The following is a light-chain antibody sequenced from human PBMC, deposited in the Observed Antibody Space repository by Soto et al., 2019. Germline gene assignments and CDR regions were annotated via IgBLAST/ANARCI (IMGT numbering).Light chain of an antibody. CDR1: QSVSSY. Sequence: EIVLTQSPATLSLSPGERATLSCRASQSVSSYLAWYQQKPGLAPRLLIYDASSRATGIPDRFSGSGSGTDFTLTISRLEPEDFAVYYCQQYGSSPLTFGPGTKVDIK. J-gene: IGKJ3*01. CDR3: QQYGSSPLT. V-gene: IGKV3D-20*01. CDR2: DAS.